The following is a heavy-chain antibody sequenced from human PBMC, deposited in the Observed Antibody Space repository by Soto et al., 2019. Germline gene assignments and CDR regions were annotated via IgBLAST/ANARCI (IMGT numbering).Heavy chain of an antibody. D-gene: IGHD6-19*01. CDR2: IDWDDDK. Sequence: SGPTLVNPTQTLTLTCTFSGFSLITSGMCVSWIRQPPGKALEWLALIDWDDDKYYSTSLKTRLTISKDTSKNQVVLTMTNMDPVDTATYYCARISVAVAGTGAFDVWGQGTMVTVSS. CDR3: ARISVAVAGTGAFDV. J-gene: IGHJ3*01. V-gene: IGHV2-70*01. CDR1: GFSLITSGMC.